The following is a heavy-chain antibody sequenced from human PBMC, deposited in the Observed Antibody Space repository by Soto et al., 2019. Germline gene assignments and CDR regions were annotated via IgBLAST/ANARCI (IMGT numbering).Heavy chain of an antibody. CDR1: GGSVSSGSYY. J-gene: IGHJ4*02. CDR3: AGGNRLHSSDY. Sequence: QVQLQESGPGLVKPSETLSLTRTVSGGSVSSGSYYWSWIRQPPGKGLEWIGYIYYSGSTNYNPSLKSRVTISVDTSKNQFSLKLSSVTAADTAVYYCAGGNRLHSSDYWGQGTLVTVSS. V-gene: IGHV4-61*01. D-gene: IGHD4-4*01. CDR2: IYYSGST.